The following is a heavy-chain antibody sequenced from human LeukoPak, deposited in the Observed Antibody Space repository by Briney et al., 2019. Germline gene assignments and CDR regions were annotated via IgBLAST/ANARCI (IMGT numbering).Heavy chain of an antibody. CDR2: ISYDGSNK. V-gene: IGHV3-30*18. Sequence: GGSLRLSCAASGFTFSSYGMHWVPQAPGKGLEWVAVISYDGSNKYYADSVKGRFTISRDNSKNTLYLQMNSLRAEDTAVYYSAKGLTVTTTVCIDYWGQGTLVTVSS. D-gene: IGHD4-17*01. CDR3: AKGLTVTTTVCIDY. CDR1: GFTFSSYG. J-gene: IGHJ4*02.